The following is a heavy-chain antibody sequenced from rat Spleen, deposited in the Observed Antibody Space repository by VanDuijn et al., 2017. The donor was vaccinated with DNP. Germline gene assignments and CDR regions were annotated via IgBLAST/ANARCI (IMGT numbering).Heavy chain of an antibody. CDR2: ISYSGYT. V-gene: IGHV3-1*01. Sequence: EVQLQESGPGLVKPSQSLSLTCSVTGYSITSNYWAWIRKFPGNKMEWMGYISYSGYTSYNPSLKSRISITRDTSTNQFFLQLNSVTTEDTATYYCARGLRRVPHYYWYFDFWGPGTMVTVSS. J-gene: IGHJ1*01. CDR3: ARGLRRVPHYYWYFDF. D-gene: IGHD1-11*01. CDR1: GYSITSNY.